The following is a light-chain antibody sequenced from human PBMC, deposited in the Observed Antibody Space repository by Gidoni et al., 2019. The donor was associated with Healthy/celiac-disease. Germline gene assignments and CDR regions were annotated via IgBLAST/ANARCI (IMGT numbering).Light chain of an antibody. CDR1: SLRSYY. V-gene: IGLV3-19*01. CDR2: GKN. CDR3: NSRDSSGNHPVV. J-gene: IGLJ2*01. Sequence: SSELTQDPAVSVALGQTVRITCQGDSLRSYYASWYQQKPGQAPVLVIYGKNNRPSGNPDRFSGSSSGNTASLTITGAQAEDEADYYCNSRDSSGNHPVVFGGGTKLT.